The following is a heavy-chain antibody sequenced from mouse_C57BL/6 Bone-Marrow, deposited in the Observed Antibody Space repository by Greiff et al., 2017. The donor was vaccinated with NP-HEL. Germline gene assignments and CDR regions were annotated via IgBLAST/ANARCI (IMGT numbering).Heavy chain of an antibody. Sequence: EVKLMESGGDLVKPGGSLKLSCAASGFTFSSYGMSWVRQTPDKRLEWVATISSGGSYTYYPDSVKGRFIISRDNAKNTLYLQMISLKSEDTAMYYCARGLTTVVAGDFDYWGQGTTLTVSS. CDR1: GFTFSSYG. CDR3: ARGLTTVVAGDFDY. V-gene: IGHV5-6*01. D-gene: IGHD1-1*01. CDR2: ISSGGSYT. J-gene: IGHJ2*01.